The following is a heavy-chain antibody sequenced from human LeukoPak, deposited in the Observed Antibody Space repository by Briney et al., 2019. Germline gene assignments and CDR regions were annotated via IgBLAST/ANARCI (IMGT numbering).Heavy chain of an antibody. CDR1: GFTFSSYW. D-gene: IGHD2-21*02. CDR3: VRDWGDSGDY. Sequence: PGGSLRLSCAASGFTFSSYWMTWVRQAPGTGLEWVATIKQDGSERFYVDSVKGRFTISRDNAKNSLYLQMNSLRTEDTAVYYCVRDWGDSGDYWSQGTLVAVSS. J-gene: IGHJ4*02. V-gene: IGHV3-7*01. CDR2: IKQDGSER.